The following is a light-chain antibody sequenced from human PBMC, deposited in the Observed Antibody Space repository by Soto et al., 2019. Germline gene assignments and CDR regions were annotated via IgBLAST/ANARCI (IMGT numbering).Light chain of an antibody. Sequence: AIQMTQSPSSLSASVGDRVTITCRASQDIRSYLGWYQQKPGKAPKLLIYAASSLQSGVPSRFSGSGSGTDFTLTINSLQPEDFATYYCLQDYNYPLTLGGGTKVEIK. V-gene: IGKV1-6*01. CDR1: QDIRSY. CDR2: AAS. CDR3: LQDYNYPLT. J-gene: IGKJ4*01.